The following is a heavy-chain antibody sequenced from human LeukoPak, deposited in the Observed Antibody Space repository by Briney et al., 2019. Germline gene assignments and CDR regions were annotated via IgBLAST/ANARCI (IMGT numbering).Heavy chain of an antibody. CDR1: GFTFSSYA. CDR3: AKDRPYYDILTGPQSS. J-gene: IGHJ5*02. V-gene: IGHV3-23*01. Sequence: PGGSLRLSCAASGFTFSSYAMSWVRQAPGKGLEWVSAIRGSGGSTYYADSVKGRFTISRDNSKNTLYLQMNSLRAEDTAVYYCAKDRPYYDILTGPQSSWGQGTLVTVSS. CDR2: IRGSGGST. D-gene: IGHD3-9*01.